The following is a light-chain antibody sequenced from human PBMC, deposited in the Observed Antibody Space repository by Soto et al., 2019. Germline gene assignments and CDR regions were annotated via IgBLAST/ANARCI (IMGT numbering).Light chain of an antibody. V-gene: IGKV1-39*01. CDR2: TAS. CDR1: QTIRSY. CDR3: QQSFSTPPT. J-gene: IGKJ1*01. Sequence: DIQMNQSPSSLSASVGDRVTITCRASQTIRSYLNWYQQKPGKPPNLLIYTASSLQSGDPSRFSGSGSGTDFTLTISSLQPEDCATYYCQQSFSTPPTFGQGTRVEV.